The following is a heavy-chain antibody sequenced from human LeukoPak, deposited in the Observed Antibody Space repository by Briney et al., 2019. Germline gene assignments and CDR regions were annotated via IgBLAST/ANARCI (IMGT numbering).Heavy chain of an antibody. CDR2: INPNSGGT. J-gene: IGHJ4*02. Sequence: ASVKVSCKASGYTFTGYYMHWVRQAPGQGLEWMGWINPNSGGTNYAQKFQGRVTMTRDTSISTAYMELNRLRSDDTAVYYCARGRIAVAGTLSSYWGQGTLVTVSS. V-gene: IGHV1-2*02. CDR1: GYTFTGYY. D-gene: IGHD6-19*01. CDR3: ARGRIAVAGTLSSY.